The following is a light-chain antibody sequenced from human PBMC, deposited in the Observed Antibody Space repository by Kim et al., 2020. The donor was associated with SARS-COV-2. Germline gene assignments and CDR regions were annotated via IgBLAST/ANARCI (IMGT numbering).Light chain of an antibody. CDR1: SSAVGGYNY. J-gene: IGLJ1*01. CDR3: SSYVDSDQYA. Sequence: GQSLTSSCTGTSSAVGGYNYASWYQQHPGKTPKLRINEVSKRPSGVPDRFSGSKSGNPASLSVSGLQSEDEADYYCSSYVDSDQYAFGTGTKGTVL. V-gene: IGLV2-8*01. CDR2: EVS.